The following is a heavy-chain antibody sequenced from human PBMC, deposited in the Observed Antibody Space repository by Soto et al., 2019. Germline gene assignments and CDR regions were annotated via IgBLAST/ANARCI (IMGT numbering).Heavy chain of an antibody. CDR1: GYSFTRYW. Sequence: GAALTISGKGSGYSFTRYWSCWVRQMPGKGLEWMGIIYPGDSDTRYSPSLQGQVTISADKSISTAYLQWSSLKASDTAMYYCARLGGPYCSSTSCYEEDYYGMDVWGQGTTVTVFS. V-gene: IGHV5-51*01. CDR2: IYPGDSDT. CDR3: ARLGGPYCSSTSCYEEDYYGMDV. J-gene: IGHJ6*02. D-gene: IGHD2-2*01.